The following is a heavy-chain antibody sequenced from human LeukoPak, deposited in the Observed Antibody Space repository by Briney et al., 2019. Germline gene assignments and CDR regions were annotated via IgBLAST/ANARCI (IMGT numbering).Heavy chain of an antibody. CDR2: IYYSEST. CDR1: GRSMNNYY. Sequence: PSDPLSLTCTLSGRSMNNYYWSWIRQPPRKALEWIGYIYYSESTHHNPSLRSQVTISMDTSKNQFSLNLGSVTAADRDGYFCATGGDHGDFILWGQGNLVIVSS. V-gene: IGHV4-59*07. J-gene: IGHJ4*02. D-gene: IGHD4-17*01. CDR3: ATGGDHGDFIL.